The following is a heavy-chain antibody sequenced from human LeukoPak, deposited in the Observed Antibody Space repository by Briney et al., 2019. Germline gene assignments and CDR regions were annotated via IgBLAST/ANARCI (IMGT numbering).Heavy chain of an antibody. Sequence: GGSLRLSCAASGFAFSSYGMSWVRQAPGKGLEWVSAISGSGGSTYYADSVKGRFTISRDNSKNTLYLQMNSLRAEDTAVYYCAKGLSYYDSSGYYTSDAFDIWGQGTMVTVSS. CDR2: ISGSGGST. CDR3: AKGLSYYDSSGYYTSDAFDI. J-gene: IGHJ3*02. V-gene: IGHV3-23*01. CDR1: GFAFSSYG. D-gene: IGHD3-22*01.